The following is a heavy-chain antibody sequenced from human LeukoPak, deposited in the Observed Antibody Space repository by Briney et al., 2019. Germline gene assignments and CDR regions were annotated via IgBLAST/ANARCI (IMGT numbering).Heavy chain of an antibody. D-gene: IGHD3-10*01. J-gene: IGHJ4*02. CDR1: GYSFSTYW. CDR2: IYPSDSDT. Sequence: GESLKISCKGSGYSFSTYWIGWVRQMPGKGLEWMGIIYPSDSDTRYSPSFQGQVTISADKSISTAYLQWSSLKASDTAMYYCARYGSGSYYMGIKWGQGTLVTVSS. CDR3: ARYGSGSYYMGIK. V-gene: IGHV5-51*01.